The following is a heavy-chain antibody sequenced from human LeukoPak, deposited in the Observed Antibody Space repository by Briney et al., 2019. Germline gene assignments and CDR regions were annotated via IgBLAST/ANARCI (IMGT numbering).Heavy chain of an antibody. CDR1: GGSFSGYY. CDR3: ARFQQYYDFWSDYYTPAPHFDY. Sequence: PSETLSLTCAVYGGSFSGYYWSWIRQPPGKGLEWIGEINHSGSTNYNPSLKSRVTISVDTSKNQFSLKLSSVTAADTAVYYCARFQQYYDFWSDYYTPAPHFDYWGQGTLVTVSS. V-gene: IGHV4-34*01. D-gene: IGHD3-3*01. CDR2: INHSGST. J-gene: IGHJ4*02.